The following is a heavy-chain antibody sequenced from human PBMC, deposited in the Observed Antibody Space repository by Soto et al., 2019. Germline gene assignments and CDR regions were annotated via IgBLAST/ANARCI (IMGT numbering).Heavy chain of an antibody. D-gene: IGHD2-21*02. CDR1: GFDFINNA. CDR3: ANQNTAKRAFDI. Sequence: AQLLESGGGLVQPGGSLRLSCAASGFDFINNAMAWVRQAPGKGLEWVSTISADISYTYYADAVRGRFTVSRDNSKNPVYLQMNSLRADDTAVYYCANQNTAKRAFDIWGQGTMVTVSS. J-gene: IGHJ3*02. V-gene: IGHV3-23*01. CDR2: ISADISYT.